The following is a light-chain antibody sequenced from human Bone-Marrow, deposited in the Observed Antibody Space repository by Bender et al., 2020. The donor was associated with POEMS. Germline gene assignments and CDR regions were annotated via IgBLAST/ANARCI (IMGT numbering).Light chain of an antibody. V-gene: IGLV2-14*03. CDR1: NSDVGGYKF. CDR3: SSYTTITTHV. J-gene: IGLJ1*01. Sequence: QSALTQPASVSGSPGQSITMSCSGSNSDVGGYKFVSWYQQHPGKAPKLILFDVSRRPSGVSSRFSGYKSGNTASLTISGLQAEDEADYYCSSYTTITTHVFGTGTKVTVL. CDR2: DVS.